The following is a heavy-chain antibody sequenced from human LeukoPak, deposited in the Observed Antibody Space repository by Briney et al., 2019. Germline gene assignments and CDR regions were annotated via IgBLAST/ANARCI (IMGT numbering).Heavy chain of an antibody. D-gene: IGHD3-10*01. CDR2: TYYSGST. J-gene: IGHJ4*02. Sequence: SETLSLTCTVSGGSISSSSYYWGWIRQPPGKGLEWIGSTYYSGSTYYNPSLKSRVTISVDTSKNQFSLKLSSVTAADTAVYYCARYKLWFGESRNYFDYWGQGTLVTVSS. V-gene: IGHV4-39*07. CDR1: GGSISSSSYY. CDR3: ARYKLWFGESRNYFDY.